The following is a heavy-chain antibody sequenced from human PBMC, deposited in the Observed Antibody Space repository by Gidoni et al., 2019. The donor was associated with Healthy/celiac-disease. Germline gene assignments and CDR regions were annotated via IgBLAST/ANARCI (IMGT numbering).Heavy chain of an antibody. CDR2: IAYEGSKE. V-gene: IGHV3-30-3*01. D-gene: IGHD3-3*01. CDR3: ARDLYYDFWSGYYAAYYYYGMDV. J-gene: IGHJ6*02. CDR1: AFTFSNYA. Sequence: QVQLVASGGGLVQPGRSLRLSWSTSAFTFSNYAIHWVRSAPGNGLEGVAIIAYEGSKEYSAETGKGRFTIYRDNSKNTLYLQMRSVRAEDTAVYYCARDLYYDFWSGYYAAYYYYGMDVWGQGTTVTVSS.